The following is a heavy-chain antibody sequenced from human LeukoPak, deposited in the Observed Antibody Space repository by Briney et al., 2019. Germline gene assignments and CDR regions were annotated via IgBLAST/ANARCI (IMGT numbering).Heavy chain of an antibody. CDR3: ARGTTGWYFDL. CDR1: GFTFSSYG. Sequence: PGGSLRLSCAASGFTFSSYGMHWVRQAPGKGLEWVAVIWYDGSNEYYADSVKGRFTISRDNSKNTLYLQMNSLRAEDTAVYYCARGTTGWYFDLWGRGTLVTVSS. J-gene: IGHJ2*01. V-gene: IGHV3-33*01. D-gene: IGHD1-7*01. CDR2: IWYDGSNE.